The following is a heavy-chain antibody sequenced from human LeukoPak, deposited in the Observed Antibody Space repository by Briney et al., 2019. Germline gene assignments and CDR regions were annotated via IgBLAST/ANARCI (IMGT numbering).Heavy chain of an antibody. D-gene: IGHD2-15*01. CDR3: ARQYCTGGSCYSGDFFDY. V-gene: IGHV3-9*01. CDR2: ISWNSGSI. CDR1: GFTFDDYA. Sequence: PGGSLRLSCAASGFTFDDYAMHWVRQAPGKGLEWVSGISWNSGSIGYADSVKGRFTISRDNAKNSLYLQMNSLRAEDTAVYYCARQYCTGGSCYSGDFFDYWGQGTLVTVSS. J-gene: IGHJ4*02.